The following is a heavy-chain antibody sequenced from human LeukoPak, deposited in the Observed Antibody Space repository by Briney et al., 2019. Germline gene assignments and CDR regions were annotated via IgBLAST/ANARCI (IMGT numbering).Heavy chain of an antibody. CDR3: AKTRPLDSSSWSHGDY. CDR2: IINSGGST. D-gene: IGHD6-13*01. CDR1: GFTFSNYA. Sequence: QSGGSLRLSCAASGFTFSNYAMSWVRQAPGKGLEWVSTIINSGGSTYYADSVQGRFTISRDNSKNTLYLQMNSLRAEDTAVYYCAKTRPLDSSSWSHGDYWGQGTLVTVSS. V-gene: IGHV3-23*01. J-gene: IGHJ4*02.